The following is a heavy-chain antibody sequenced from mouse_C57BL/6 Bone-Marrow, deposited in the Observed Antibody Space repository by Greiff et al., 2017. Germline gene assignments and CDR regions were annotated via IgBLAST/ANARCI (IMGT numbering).Heavy chain of an antibody. CDR1: GYAFSSSW. J-gene: IGHJ4*01. D-gene: IGHD1-1*02. V-gene: IGHV1-82*01. CDR3: ARTEWLDY. Sequence: QVQLKESGPELVKPGASVKISCKASGYAFSSSWMNWVKQRPGKGLEWIGRIYPGDGDTNYNGKFKGKATLTADKSSSTAYMQLSSLTSEDSAVYFCARTEWLDYWGQGTSVTVSS. CDR2: IYPGDGDT.